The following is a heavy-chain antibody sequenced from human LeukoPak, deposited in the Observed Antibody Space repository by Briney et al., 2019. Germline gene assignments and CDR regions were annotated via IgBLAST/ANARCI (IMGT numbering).Heavy chain of an antibody. D-gene: IGHD3-9*01. J-gene: IGHJ4*02. Sequence: GGSLRLSCAASGFTFSSYAMSWVRQAPGKGLEWGSAISGSGGSTYYADSVKGRFTISRDNSKNTLYLQMNSLRAEDTAVYYCAKRENFDWLPYYFDYWGQGTLVTVSS. CDR3: AKRENFDWLPYYFDY. V-gene: IGHV3-23*01. CDR1: GFTFSSYA. CDR2: ISGSGGST.